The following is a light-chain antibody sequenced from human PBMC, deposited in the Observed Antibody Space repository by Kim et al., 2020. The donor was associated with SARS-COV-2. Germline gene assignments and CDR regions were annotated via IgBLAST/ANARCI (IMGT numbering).Light chain of an antibody. CDR3: QKYDSVPLT. CDR1: QDIRSF. V-gene: IGKV1-27*01. CDR2: AAS. Sequence: DIQMTQSPSSLSAYVGDRVIITCRVSQDIRSFLAWYRQTPGKSPDLLIYAASTLQSGVPSRFSGSGSGTDFTLTIDGLQPEDIATYYCQKYDSVPLTFGQGTRLEIK. J-gene: IGKJ5*01.